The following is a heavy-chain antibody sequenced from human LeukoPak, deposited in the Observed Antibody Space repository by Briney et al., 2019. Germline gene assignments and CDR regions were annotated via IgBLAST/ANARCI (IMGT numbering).Heavy chain of an antibody. CDR3: ARDSQGSGSYGDFDY. Sequence: GGSLRLSCAASGFTFSTYAMLWVRQAPGKGLEYVSAISSNGGSTYYANSVKGRFTISRDNSKNTLYLQMGSLRAEDMAVYYCARDSQGSGSYGDFDYWGQGTLVTVSS. CDR2: ISSNGGST. J-gene: IGHJ4*02. D-gene: IGHD3-10*01. CDR1: GFTFSTYA. V-gene: IGHV3-64*01.